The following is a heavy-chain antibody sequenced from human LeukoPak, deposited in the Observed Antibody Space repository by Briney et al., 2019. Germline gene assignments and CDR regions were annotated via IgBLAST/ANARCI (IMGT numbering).Heavy chain of an antibody. CDR2: ISCDGSNK. CDR3: AKSGGCSGGSCYSDDAFDI. D-gene: IGHD2-15*01. CDR1: GFTFSSYG. Sequence: PGGSLRLSCAASGFTFSSYGMHWVRQAPGKGLEWVAVISCDGSNKYYADSVKGRFTISRDNSKNTLYLQMNSLRAEDTAVYYCAKSGGCSGGSCYSDDAFDIWGQGTMVTVSS. J-gene: IGHJ3*02. V-gene: IGHV3-30*18.